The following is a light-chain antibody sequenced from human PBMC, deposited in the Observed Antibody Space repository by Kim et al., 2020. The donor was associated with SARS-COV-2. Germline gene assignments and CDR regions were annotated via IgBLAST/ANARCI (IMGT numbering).Light chain of an antibody. CDR1: DSIIRTNT. V-gene: IGLV1-44*01. CDR3: ASWDDILNGIL. CDR2: GST. Sequence: GHRLTISCSGSDSIIRTNTVTWYQHLPGTAPKLLIYGSTQRPSGVPDRFSGSKSGTSASLAISGLQSDDEADYYCASWDDILNGILFGGGTQLTVL. J-gene: IGLJ2*01.